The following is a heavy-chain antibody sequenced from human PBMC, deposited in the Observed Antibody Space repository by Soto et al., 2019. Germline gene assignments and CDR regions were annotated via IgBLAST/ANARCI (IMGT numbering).Heavy chain of an antibody. V-gene: IGHV4-59*01. CDR1: GGSISHYY. Sequence: QVQLQESGPGLVKPSETLSLICTVSGGSISHYYWSWIRQAPGKGLEWMGYVDNSGSTNYNPSLKSRITISVDTSENQFSLNLSSLTAADTAVYYCARFPVRVAPHSVDVWGQGTTVTVSS. CDR3: ARFPVRVAPHSVDV. D-gene: IGHD3-3*01. CDR2: VDNSGST. J-gene: IGHJ6*02.